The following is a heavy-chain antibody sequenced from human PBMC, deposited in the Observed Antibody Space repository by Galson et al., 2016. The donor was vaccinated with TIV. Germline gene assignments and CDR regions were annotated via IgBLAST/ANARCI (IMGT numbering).Heavy chain of an antibody. Sequence: SLRLSCAASGFSFSNYAMSWVRQAPGRGLEWVSGIGGSGGSPNYGDSVKGRFTISRDNSKNILYLQMNSLRAEDAAVYFCARTTPPPVSSNGWNDAFDFWGQGTIVTVSS. CDR2: IGGSGGSP. CDR3: ARTTPPPVSSNGWNDAFDF. J-gene: IGHJ3*01. D-gene: IGHD6-19*01. CDR1: GFSFSNYA. V-gene: IGHV3-23*01.